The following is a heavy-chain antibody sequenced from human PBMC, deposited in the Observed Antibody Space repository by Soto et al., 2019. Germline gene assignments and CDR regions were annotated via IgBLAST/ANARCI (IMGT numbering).Heavy chain of an antibody. Sequence: GGSLRLSCAASGFTFSSYAMHWVRQAPGKGLEWVAVISYDGSNKYYADSVKGRFTISRDNSKNTLYLQMDSLRAEDTAVYYCARDRVESGYPEYFQHWGQGTLVTVSS. CDR2: ISYDGSNK. D-gene: IGHD3-22*01. CDR3: ARDRVESGYPEYFQH. CDR1: GFTFSSYA. V-gene: IGHV3-30-3*01. J-gene: IGHJ1*01.